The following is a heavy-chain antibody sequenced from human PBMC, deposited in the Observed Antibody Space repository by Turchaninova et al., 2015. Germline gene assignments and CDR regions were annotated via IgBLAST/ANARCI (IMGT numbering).Heavy chain of an antibody. CDR1: RYTFTKNA. Sequence: QVQLVQSGSELKKPGASVKVSCKASRYTFTKNAINWVRQAPGQGIEWMGWINTNTGNPTYAQGFTGRFVFSLDTSVSTAYLHINSLKAEDTAVYYCARDRVGSGSYQFDYWGQGTLVTVSS. CDR2: INTNTGNP. CDR3: ARDRVGSGSYQFDY. J-gene: IGHJ4*02. D-gene: IGHD3-10*01. V-gene: IGHV7-4-1*02.